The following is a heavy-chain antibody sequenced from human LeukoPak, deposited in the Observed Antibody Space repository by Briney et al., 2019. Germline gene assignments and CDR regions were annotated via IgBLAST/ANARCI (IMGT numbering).Heavy chain of an antibody. CDR3: ARDGQSDYGDYYYYYYMDV. J-gene: IGHJ6*03. D-gene: IGHD4-17*01. CDR1: GYTFTSYD. Sequence: ASVKVSCKASGYTFTSYDINWVRQATGQGLEWMGWINPNSGGTNYAQKFQGRVTMTRDTSISTAYMELSRLRSDDTAVYYCARDGQSDYGDYYYYYYMDVWGKGTTVTISS. CDR2: INPNSGGT. V-gene: IGHV1-2*02.